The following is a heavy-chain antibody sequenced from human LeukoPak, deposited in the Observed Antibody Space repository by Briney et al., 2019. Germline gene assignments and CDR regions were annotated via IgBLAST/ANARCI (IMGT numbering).Heavy chain of an antibody. CDR3: ARGGKQWLVRGSGWFDP. J-gene: IGHJ5*02. CDR2: INRSGST. Sequence: SETLSLTCAVYGGSFSGYYWIWIRQPPGKGLEWIGEINRSGSTNYNPSLKSRVTISVDTSKNQFSLKLSSVTAADTAVYYCARGGKQWLVRGSGWFDPWGQGTLVTVSS. V-gene: IGHV4-34*01. D-gene: IGHD6-19*01. CDR1: GGSFSGYY.